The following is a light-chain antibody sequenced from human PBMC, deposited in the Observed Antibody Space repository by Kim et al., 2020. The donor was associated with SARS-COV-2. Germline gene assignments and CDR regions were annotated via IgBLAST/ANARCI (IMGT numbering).Light chain of an antibody. CDR3: NSRDSNDNVV. CDR1: SLRSYY. CDR2: GKN. J-gene: IGLJ2*01. V-gene: IGLV3-19*01. Sequence: VALGQTVRITCQGDSLRSYYATWYQQKQGQAPIVVIYGKNNRPSGIPDRFSGSSSGNTASLTSTGTQAGDEADYYCNSRDSNDNVVFGGGTKLTVL.